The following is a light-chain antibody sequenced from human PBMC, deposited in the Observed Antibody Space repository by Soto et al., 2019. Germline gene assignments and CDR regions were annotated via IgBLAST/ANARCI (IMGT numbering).Light chain of an antibody. J-gene: IGKJ1*01. V-gene: IGKV1-8*01. CDR3: QHYNSYSEA. Sequence: AIRMTQSPSSLSASTGDRVTITCRASQYITSSLAWYQQKPGKAPKLLIYAASTLQSGVPSRFSGSGSGTEFTLNISSLKHDDFATYDCQHYNSYSEAVGQGTKVENK. CDR2: AAS. CDR1: QYITSS.